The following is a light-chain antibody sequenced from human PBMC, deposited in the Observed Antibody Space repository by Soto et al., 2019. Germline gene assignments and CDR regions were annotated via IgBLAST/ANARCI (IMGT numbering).Light chain of an antibody. CDR2: LNSDGSH. CDR3: QTWGTCIVV. CDR1: SGHSSYA. J-gene: IGLJ2*01. V-gene: IGLV4-69*01. Sequence: QAVVTQSPSASASLGASVKLTCTLRSGHSSYAIAWHQQQPEKGPLYLMKLNSDGSHSKGDGIPDRFSGSSPGVERYLSISSLQAEDEADYYGQTWGTCIVVFGGGTKLTVL.